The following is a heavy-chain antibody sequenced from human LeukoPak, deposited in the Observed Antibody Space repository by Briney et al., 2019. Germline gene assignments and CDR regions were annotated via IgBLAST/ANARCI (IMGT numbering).Heavy chain of an antibody. CDR3: ARCRGSYLGDY. D-gene: IGHD1-26*01. Sequence: GTSLRLSCAASGFNFNNYGMHWVRQALGKGLEWLAVVWYDGNNKYYADSVKGRFTISRDNSKNTLYLQMNSLRAEDTAVYYCARCRGSYLGDYWGQGTLVTVSS. CDR1: GFNFNNYG. CDR2: VWYDGNNK. J-gene: IGHJ4*02. V-gene: IGHV3-33*01.